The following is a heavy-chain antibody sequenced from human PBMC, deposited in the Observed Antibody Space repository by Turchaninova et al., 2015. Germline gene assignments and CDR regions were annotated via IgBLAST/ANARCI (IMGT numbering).Heavy chain of an antibody. CDR1: GFTFSSYA. CDR3: AKLQYSSGWGTPPNFDY. Sequence: RLSCAASGFTFSSYAMSWVRQAPGKGLEWVSAISGSGGSTYYADSVKGRFTISRDNSKNTLYLQMNSLRAEDTAVYYCAKLQYSSGWGTPPNFDYWGQGTLVTVSS. V-gene: IGHV3-23*01. J-gene: IGHJ4*02. D-gene: IGHD6-19*01. CDR2: ISGSGGST.